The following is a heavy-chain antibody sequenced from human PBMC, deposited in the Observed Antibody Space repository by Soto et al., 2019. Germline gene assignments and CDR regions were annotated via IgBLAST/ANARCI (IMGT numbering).Heavy chain of an antibody. CDR1: GYTFTSYD. V-gene: IGHV1-8*01. CDR3: AGTPYGENLDY. CDR2: MNPNSGNT. J-gene: IGHJ4*02. Sequence: QVQLVQSGAEVKKPGASVKVSCKASGYTFTSYDINWVRQATGQGLEWMGWMNPNSGNTGYAQKFQGRVTMTRNTPKNKAYMGLSGLKSEDPAVYYWAGTPYGENLDYWGQGTLVPLPP. D-gene: IGHD3-10*01.